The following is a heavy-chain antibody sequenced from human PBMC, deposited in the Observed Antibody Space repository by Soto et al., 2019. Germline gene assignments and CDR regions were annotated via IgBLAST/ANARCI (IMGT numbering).Heavy chain of an antibody. CDR3: AGLYYDFWSGYYPADYIDV. D-gene: IGHD3-3*01. J-gene: IGHJ6*03. CDR2: IKQDGSEK. Sequence: EVQLVESGGGLVQPGGSLRLSCAASGFTFSIYWMSWVRQSPGKGLEWVANIKQDGSEKYYVYSVKGRFTISRDNAKNSLYLQKNSLRAEYTAVYYCAGLYYDFWSGYYPADYIDVWGKGTTVTVSS. CDR1: GFTFSIYW. V-gene: IGHV3-7*01.